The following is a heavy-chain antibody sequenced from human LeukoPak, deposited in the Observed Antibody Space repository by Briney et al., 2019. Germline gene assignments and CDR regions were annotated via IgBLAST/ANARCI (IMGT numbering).Heavy chain of an antibody. J-gene: IGHJ4*02. D-gene: IGHD5-24*01. CDR3: ARDMERWLQSIVWNY. CDR1: GDTLTTYY. V-gene: IGHV1-18*04. Sequence: ASVKLSCKTSGDTLTTYYVHWVRQAPGQGLEWMGWISAHNGNTNYAQKLQGRVTMTTDTSTSTAYMELRSLRSDDTAVYYCARDMERWLQSIVWNYWGQGTLVTVSS. CDR2: ISAHNGNT.